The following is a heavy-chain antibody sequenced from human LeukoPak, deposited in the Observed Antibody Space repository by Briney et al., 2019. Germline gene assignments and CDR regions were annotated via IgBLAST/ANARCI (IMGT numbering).Heavy chain of an antibody. J-gene: IGHJ4*02. V-gene: IGHV4-34*01. D-gene: IGHD5-18*01. CDR2: INHSGST. CDR3: ARLRGYTSGNPGY. CDR1: GGSFSGYY. Sequence: SETLSLTCAVYGGSFSGYYWSWIRQPPGKGLEWIGEINHSGSTNYNPSLKSRVTISVDTSKNQFSLKLSSVTAADTAVYYCARLRGYTSGNPGYWGQGSLVTVSS.